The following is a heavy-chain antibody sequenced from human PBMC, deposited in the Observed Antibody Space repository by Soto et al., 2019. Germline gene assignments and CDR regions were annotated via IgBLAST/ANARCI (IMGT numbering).Heavy chain of an antibody. V-gene: IGHV1-8*01. Sequence: QVQLVQSGAEVKKPGASVKVSCKASGYTFTSYDINWVRQATGQGREWKGWMNPNSGKTGYAQKFKGRITMTRNNSISTAYMELSSLRSEDTAVYYCARWPDGYYYYGMDVWGQGTTVTVSS. J-gene: IGHJ6*02. CDR3: ARWPDGYYYYGMDV. CDR1: GYTFTSYD. CDR2: MNPNSGKT.